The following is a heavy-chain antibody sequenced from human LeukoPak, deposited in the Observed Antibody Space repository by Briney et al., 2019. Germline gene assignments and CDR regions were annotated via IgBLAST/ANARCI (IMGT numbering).Heavy chain of an antibody. V-gene: IGHV1-2*02. CDR2: VNPNSGDT. Sequence: ASVKVSCKASEYTFVAHYMHWVRQAPGQGLEWMGWVNPNSGDTNYAPKFLARVTMTRDTSINTAYMELSRLRSDDTAVYYCARGMIKYYDNSGSDYWGQGSLVTVSS. CDR1: EYTFVAHY. D-gene: IGHD6-19*01. CDR3: ARGMIKYYDNSGSDY. J-gene: IGHJ4*02.